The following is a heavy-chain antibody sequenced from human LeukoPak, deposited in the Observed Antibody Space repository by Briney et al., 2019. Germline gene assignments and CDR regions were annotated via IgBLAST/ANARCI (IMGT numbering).Heavy chain of an antibody. CDR1: GFTFSSYA. V-gene: IGHV3-23*01. Sequence: PGGSLRLSCAASGFTFSSYAMSWVRQAPGKGLEWVSAISGCGGSTYYADSVKGRFTISRDNSKNTLYLQMNSLRAEDTAVYYCAKVDIVAPGAFDIWGQGTMVTVSS. J-gene: IGHJ3*02. CDR3: AKVDIVAPGAFDI. CDR2: ISGCGGST. D-gene: IGHD5-12*01.